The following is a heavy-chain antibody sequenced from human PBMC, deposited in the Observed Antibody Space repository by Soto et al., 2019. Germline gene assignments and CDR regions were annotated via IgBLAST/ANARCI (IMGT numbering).Heavy chain of an antibody. V-gene: IGHV3-30*18. D-gene: IGHD6-13*01. CDR1: GFTFSSYG. Sequence: ESGGGVVQPGRSLRLSCAASGFTFSSYGMHWVRQAPGKGLEWVAVISYDGSNKYYADSVKGRFTISRDNSKNTLYLQMNSLRAEDTAVYYCAKAETSSWYGSFDYWGQGTLVTVSS. CDR3: AKAETSSWYGSFDY. CDR2: ISYDGSNK. J-gene: IGHJ4*02.